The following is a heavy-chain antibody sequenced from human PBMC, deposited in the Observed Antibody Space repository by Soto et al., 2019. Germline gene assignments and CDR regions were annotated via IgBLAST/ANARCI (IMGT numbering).Heavy chain of an antibody. V-gene: IGHV4-39*01. Sequence: SETLFPTCTVSCGSISSYFWGWVRLPPGKGLECIGSIYYSGYTYYNPSLKSRVTISVDTSKNQFSLKLSSVTAADTAVYYCARHNGPLYVGYYYDMDVWGQGTTVTVSS. CDR3: ARHNGPLYVGYYYDMDV. J-gene: IGHJ6*02. CDR1: CGSISSYF. D-gene: IGHD3-16*01. CDR2: IYYSGYT.